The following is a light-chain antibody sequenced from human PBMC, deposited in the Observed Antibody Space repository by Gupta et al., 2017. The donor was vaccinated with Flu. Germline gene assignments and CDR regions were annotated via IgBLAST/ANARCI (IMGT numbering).Light chain of an antibody. Sequence: PSTLSASVGDRVTITCRASQSISSWLAWYQQKPGKAPKLLIYKASSLESGVPSRFSGSGSGTEFTLTISSLQPDDFATYYCQQDNSDPCTFGQGTKLEIK. CDR3: QQDNSDPCT. CDR2: KAS. CDR1: QSISSW. J-gene: IGKJ2*02. V-gene: IGKV1-5*03.